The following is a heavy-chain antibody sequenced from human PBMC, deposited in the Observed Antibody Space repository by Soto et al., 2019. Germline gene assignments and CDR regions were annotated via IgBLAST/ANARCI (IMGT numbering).Heavy chain of an antibody. J-gene: IGHJ3*02. V-gene: IGHV3-48*03. D-gene: IGHD1-26*01. CDR3: APRKYGSFNIGAFDI. CDR1: GFSFSTYE. CDR2: ISKNGIDI. Sequence: VGSLSLSCAASGFSFSTYEMNWLRQAPGKGLEWVSYISKNGIDIYYADSVKGRFTISRDNANNSLFLQMDSLRPEDTAVYYCAPRKYGSFNIGAFDIWGQGTMVTVSS.